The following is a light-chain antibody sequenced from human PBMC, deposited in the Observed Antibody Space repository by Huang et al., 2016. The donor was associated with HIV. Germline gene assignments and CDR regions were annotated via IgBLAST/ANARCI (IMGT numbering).Light chain of an antibody. CDR3: QQYYTSPQT. Sequence: DIVMTQSPDSLAVSLGEAATLTCRSSQSVLSSATNMNYLAWFQQKSGQSPKLLMFWASTREAGVPDRFSASGSGTHFTLTINNVKTEDVAIYYCQQYYTSPQTFGPGTRVEI. V-gene: IGKV4-1*01. CDR1: QSVLSSATNMNY. J-gene: IGKJ1*01. CDR2: WAS.